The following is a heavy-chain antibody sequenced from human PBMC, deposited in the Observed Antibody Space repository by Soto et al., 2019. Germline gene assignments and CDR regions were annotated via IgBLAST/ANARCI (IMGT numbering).Heavy chain of an antibody. Sequence: QVQMVQSGAEVKDPGASVKVSCKASVYIFTKYPIAWVRQAPGQGLGWMGNHDNTNYGQNFQGRLTLTTDTSTSTSYMELRGLRSDDTAVYYCARVMVVPAGMHEGVWFDTWGQGTLVTVSS. CDR2: HDNT. D-gene: IGHD2-2*01. CDR1: VYIFTKYP. J-gene: IGHJ5*02. CDR3: ARVMVVPAGMHEGVWFDT. V-gene: IGHV1-18*01.